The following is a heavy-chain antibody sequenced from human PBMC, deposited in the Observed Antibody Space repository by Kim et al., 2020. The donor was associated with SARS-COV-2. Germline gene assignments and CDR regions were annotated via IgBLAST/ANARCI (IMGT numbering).Heavy chain of an antibody. V-gene: IGHV4-39*01. CDR3: ARRLRYWYFDL. D-gene: IGHD5-12*01. J-gene: IGHJ2*01. CDR2: IYYSGST. CDR1: GGSISSSSYY. Sequence: SETLSLTCTVSGGSISSSSYYWGWIRQPPGKGLEWIGSIYYSGSTYYNPSLKSRVTISVDTSKNQFSLKLSSVTAADTAVYYCARRLRYWYFDLWGRGTLVTVSS.